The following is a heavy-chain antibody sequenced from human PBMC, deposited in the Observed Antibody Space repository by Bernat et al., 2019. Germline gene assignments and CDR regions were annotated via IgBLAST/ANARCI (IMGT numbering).Heavy chain of an antibody. Sequence: EVQLVESGGGLVKPGGSLRLSCAASGFTFSSYSMNWVRQAPGKGLEWVSSISSSSSYIYYADSVKGRFTISRDNAKNSLYLQMNSLRAEDTAVYYCPRDPQRFRIAPGPPWFDPWGQGTLVTVSS. CDR3: PRDPQRFRIAPGPPWFDP. CDR1: GFTFSSYS. CDR2: ISSSSSYI. V-gene: IGHV3-21*01. J-gene: IGHJ5*02. D-gene: IGHD3-3*01.